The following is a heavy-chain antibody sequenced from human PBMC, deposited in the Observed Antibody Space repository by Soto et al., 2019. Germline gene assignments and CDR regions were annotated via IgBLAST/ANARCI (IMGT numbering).Heavy chain of an antibody. CDR1: GGFFSPSY. Sequence: SETLSVTCTVSGGFFSPSYWAWSRQPPGKGLEWIGYIYYAGTTSYNPSLKSRVTITLETSKSQFSLRLTSVTASDTAVYYCARDKRIYGSYGSGSYYIPKEYDYYYYVIDVSGQGTTVTVSS. V-gene: IGHV4-4*08. D-gene: IGHD3-10*01. CDR3: ARDKRIYGSYGSGSYYIPKEYDYYYYVIDV. CDR2: IYYAGTT. J-gene: IGHJ6*02.